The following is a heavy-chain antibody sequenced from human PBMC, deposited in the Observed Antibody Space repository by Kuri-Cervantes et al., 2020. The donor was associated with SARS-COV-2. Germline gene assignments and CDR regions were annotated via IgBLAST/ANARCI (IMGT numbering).Heavy chain of an antibody. CDR1: GFTFSDYY. D-gene: IGHD6-19*01. CDR3: ARAPQWVAGDDAFDI. V-gene: IGHV3-11*05. J-gene: IGHJ3*02. Sequence: GESLKISCAASGFTFSDYYVSWIRQAPGKGLEWVSYISSSSSYTNYADSVKGRFTISRDNAKNSLYLQMDSLRAEDTAVYYCARAPQWVAGDDAFDIWGQGTMVTVSS. CDR2: ISSSSSYT.